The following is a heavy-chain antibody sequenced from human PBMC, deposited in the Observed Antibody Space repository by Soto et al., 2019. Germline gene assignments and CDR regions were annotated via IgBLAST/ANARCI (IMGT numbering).Heavy chain of an antibody. CDR1: GGTLRNSG. D-gene: IGHD2-15*01. Sequence: QVQLVQSGAEVKKPGSSVRVSCKASGGTLRNSGISWVRQAPGQGLEWMGGIIPVFGTANYAQKFQARVTITEDESTCTVYKDVTIRRFEDKAVYYCSRDDATKIVTNTYYGIDEWGQWTMVTVSS. CDR2: IIPVFGTA. V-gene: IGHV1-69*12. J-gene: IGHJ6*02. CDR3: SRDDATKIVTNTYYGIDE.